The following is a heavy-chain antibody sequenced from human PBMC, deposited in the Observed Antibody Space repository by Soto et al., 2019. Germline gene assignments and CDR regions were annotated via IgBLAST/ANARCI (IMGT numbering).Heavy chain of an antibody. CDR2: IFSSGST. Sequence: SEILSLTCTVSGVSINTFYWSWVRQPAGKGLEWIGRIFSSGSTSFNPSLESRVAMSVDTSKNHFSLNLSSVTAAVMAVYYCAREGSYSAYNFAHGIQLWSFDFWGQGALVTVSS. CDR3: AREGSYSAYNFAHGIQLWSFDF. J-gene: IGHJ4*02. V-gene: IGHV4-4*07. CDR1: GVSINTFY. D-gene: IGHD5-12*01.